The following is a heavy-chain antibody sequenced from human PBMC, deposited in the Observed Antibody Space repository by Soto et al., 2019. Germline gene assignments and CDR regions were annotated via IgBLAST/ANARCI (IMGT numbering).Heavy chain of an antibody. Sequence: QVQVVESGGGVVQPGRSLRLSCAASGFTFSSFGMHWVRQAPGKGLEWVSLIWYDGSKKSYGDSVKGRFSISRDNSRNTVYLQMNSLRADDTAVYYCARDASYYSLWSGYYPSRDGMGVRSHGTTVIVSS. J-gene: IGHJ6*02. V-gene: IGHV3-33*01. CDR2: IWYDGSKK. CDR1: GFTFSSFG. D-gene: IGHD3-3*01. CDR3: ARDASYYSLWSGYYPSRDGMGV.